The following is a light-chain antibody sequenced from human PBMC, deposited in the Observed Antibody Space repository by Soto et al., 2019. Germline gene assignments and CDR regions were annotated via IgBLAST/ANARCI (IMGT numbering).Light chain of an antibody. CDR2: GAS. CDR1: QSVSSSY. J-gene: IGKJ2*01. Sequence: EIVLTQSPGTLSLSPGERATLSCRASQSVSSSYLAWYQQKPGQAPRLLIYGASSRAVGVPARFSGSGSGTDFTLTISSLQSEDFAVYYCQQYHNWPPQYTFGQGTKLQIK. CDR3: QQYHNWPPQYT. V-gene: IGKV3-20*01.